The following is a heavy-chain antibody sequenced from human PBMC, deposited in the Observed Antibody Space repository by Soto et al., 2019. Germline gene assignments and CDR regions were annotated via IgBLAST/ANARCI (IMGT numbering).Heavy chain of an antibody. CDR1: GFSLSTSGVG. D-gene: IGHD5-18*01. Sequence: QITLKESGPTLVKPTQTLTLTCTFSGFSLSTSGVGVGWIRQPPGKALEWLALIYWDDDKRYSPSLKSRLTIPKDTSKNQVVLTMTNMDPVDTATYYCAHRYSYVDYWGQGTLVTVSS. CDR2: IYWDDDK. CDR3: AHRYSYVDY. J-gene: IGHJ4*02. V-gene: IGHV2-5*02.